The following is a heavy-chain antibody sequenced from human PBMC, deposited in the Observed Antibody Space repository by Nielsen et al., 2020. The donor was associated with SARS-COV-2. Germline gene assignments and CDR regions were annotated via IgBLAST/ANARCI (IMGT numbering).Heavy chain of an antibody. V-gene: IGHV3-7*01. CDR3: ARESVTGTDAFDI. D-gene: IGHD6-19*01. J-gene: IGHJ3*02. CDR1: GFTFGSYW. Sequence: GESLKISCAASGFTFGSYWMSWVRQTPGKGLEWVANIKQDASEKYYLDSVKGRFTVSRDNAKNSVYLQMNSLRAEDTAVYYCARESVTGTDAFDIWGQGTVVTVSS. CDR2: IKQDASEK.